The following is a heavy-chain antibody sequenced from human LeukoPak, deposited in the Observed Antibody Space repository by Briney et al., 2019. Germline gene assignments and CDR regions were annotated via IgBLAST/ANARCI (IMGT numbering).Heavy chain of an antibody. CDR1: GGSISSYY. V-gene: IGHV4-59*01. D-gene: IGHD3-10*01. CDR3: ARERSMVRGVSWFDP. J-gene: IGHJ5*02. Sequence: SETLSLTCTVSGGSISSYYWSWIRQPPGKGLEWIGYIYYSGSTNYNPSLKSRVTISVDTSKNQFSLKLSSVTAADTAVYYCARERSMVRGVSWFDPWGQGTLVTVSS. CDR2: IYYSGST.